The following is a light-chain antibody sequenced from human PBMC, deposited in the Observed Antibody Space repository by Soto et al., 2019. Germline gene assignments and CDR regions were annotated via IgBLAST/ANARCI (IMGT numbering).Light chain of an antibody. J-gene: IGKJ1*01. Sequence: DIQMTQSPSTLSASVGDRVTITCRASESISRWLAWFQQKPGKAPNLLIYDASILQSGVPSRFSGSGYGTEFTLTIRSLQPDDFATYCCQHYGGMWTFGQGTKVEIK. CDR2: DAS. CDR1: ESISRW. V-gene: IGKV1-5*01. CDR3: QHYGGMWT.